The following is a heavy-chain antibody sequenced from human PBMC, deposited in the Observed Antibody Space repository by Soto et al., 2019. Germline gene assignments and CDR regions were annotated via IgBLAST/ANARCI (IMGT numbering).Heavy chain of an antibody. V-gene: IGHV3-30*18. CDR2: ISYDGSNK. CDR3: AKETYYYDSSGYSPHDY. J-gene: IGHJ4*02. Sequence: QVQLVESGGGVVQPGRSLRLSCAASGFTFSSYGMHWVRQAPGKGLEWVAVISYDGSNKYYADSVKGRFTISRDNSKNKLYLQMNSLRAEDTAVYYCAKETYYYDSSGYSPHDYWGQGTLVTVSS. D-gene: IGHD3-22*01. CDR1: GFTFSSYG.